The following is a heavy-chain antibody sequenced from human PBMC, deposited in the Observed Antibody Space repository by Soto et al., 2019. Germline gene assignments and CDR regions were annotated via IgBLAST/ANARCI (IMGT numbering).Heavy chain of an antibody. CDR1: GGSISSYY. J-gene: IGHJ5*02. D-gene: IGHD4-17*01. Sequence: SETLSLTCTVSGGSISSYYWSWIRQPPGKGLEWIGYIYYSGSTNYNPSLKSRVTISVDTSKNQFALKLSSVTAADTAVYYCARDRRYGELDPWGQGTLVTVSS. CDR2: IYYSGST. CDR3: ARDRRYGELDP. V-gene: IGHV4-59*01.